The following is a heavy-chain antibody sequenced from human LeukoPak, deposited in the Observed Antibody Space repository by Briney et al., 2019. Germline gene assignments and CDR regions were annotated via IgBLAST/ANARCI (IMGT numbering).Heavy chain of an antibody. Sequence: PGGSLRLSCAASGFTFSSYAMTWVRQAPGKGLEWVANINQDGTEKYYVDSVKGRFTISRDYAKNSLYLHMNSLRVEDTAVYYCAKVAKYYYGPETYYFFEQWGQGTPVTASS. J-gene: IGHJ4*02. D-gene: IGHD3-10*01. CDR3: AKVAKYYYGPETYYFFEQ. V-gene: IGHV3-7*01. CDR1: GFTFSSYA. CDR2: INQDGTEK.